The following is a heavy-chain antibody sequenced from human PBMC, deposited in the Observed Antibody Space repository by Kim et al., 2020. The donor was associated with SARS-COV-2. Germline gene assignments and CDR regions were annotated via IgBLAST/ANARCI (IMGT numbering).Heavy chain of an antibody. Sequence: GGSLRLSCAASGFTFSCCAMHWVRQAPGKGLEWVAVIWFDGGNINYADSVKGRFTISRDNSKNTLYLQMNSLRAEDTSVYYCAREFDYYDTTALDYFD. V-gene: IGHV3-33*01. CDR3: AREFDYYDTTALDYFD. J-gene: IGHJ4*01. CDR1: GFTFSCCA. CDR2: IWFDGGNI. D-gene: IGHD3-22*01.